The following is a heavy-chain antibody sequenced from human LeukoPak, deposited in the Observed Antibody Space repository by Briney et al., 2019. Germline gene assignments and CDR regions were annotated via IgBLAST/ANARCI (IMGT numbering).Heavy chain of an antibody. V-gene: IGHV4-59*11. CDR1: GGSISNPY. D-gene: IGHD3-9*01. CDR3: ARQAAFDRSEGQFDY. Sequence: SETLSLTCTVSGGSISNPYWSWIRQPPGKGLEWIGYIYNSVTTNYNPTHKSRVTISVDTSKNQFSLKLTSVTAADTAVYYCARQAAFDRSEGQFDYWGQGNLVTVSS. J-gene: IGHJ4*02. CDR2: IYNSVTT.